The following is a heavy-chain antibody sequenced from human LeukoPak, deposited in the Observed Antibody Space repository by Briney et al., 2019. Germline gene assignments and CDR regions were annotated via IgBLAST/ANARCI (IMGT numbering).Heavy chain of an antibody. CDR1: GGSFSGYY. D-gene: IGHD3-22*01. CDR2: INHSGST. V-gene: IGHV4-34*01. CDR3: ARGHVTMIVVVITTSEAFDI. Sequence: SETLSLTCAVCGGSFSGYYWSWIRQPPGKGLEWIGEINHSGSTNYNPSLKSRVTISVDTSKNQFSLKLSSVTAADTAVYYCARGHVTMIVVVITTSEAFDIWGQGTMVTVSS. J-gene: IGHJ3*02.